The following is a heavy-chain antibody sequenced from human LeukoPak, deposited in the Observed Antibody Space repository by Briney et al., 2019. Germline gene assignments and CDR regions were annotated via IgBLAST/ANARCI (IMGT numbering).Heavy chain of an antibody. J-gene: IGHJ4*02. CDR3: ARGYSSGWRPHDY. CDR1: GYTFTGYY. D-gene: IGHD6-19*01. Sequence: ASVKVSCKASGYTFTGYYMHWVRQAPGQGLEWMGWINPNSGGTNYAQKFQGRVTMTRDTSISTAYMELSRLRSGDTAVYYCARGYSSGWRPHDYWGQGTLVTVSS. V-gene: IGHV1-2*02. CDR2: INPNSGGT.